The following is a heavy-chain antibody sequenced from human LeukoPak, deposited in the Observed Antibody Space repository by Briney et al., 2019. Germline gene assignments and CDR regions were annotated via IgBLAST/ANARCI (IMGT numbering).Heavy chain of an antibody. CDR3: ARVVVVPVPHGYYYYSMDV. J-gene: IGHJ6*02. V-gene: IGHV4-59*01. Sequence: PSETLSLTCTVSGGSISSYYWSWIRQPPGKGLEWIGYIYYSGSTNFNPSLKSRVTISVDTSKNQFSLKLSSVTAADTAVYYCARVVVVPVPHGYYYYSMDVWGQGTTVTVSS. CDR2: IYYSGST. CDR1: GGSISSYY. D-gene: IGHD2-2*01.